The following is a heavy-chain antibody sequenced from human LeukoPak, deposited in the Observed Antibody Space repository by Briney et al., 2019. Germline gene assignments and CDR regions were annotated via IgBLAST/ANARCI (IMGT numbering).Heavy chain of an antibody. V-gene: IGHV3-33*01. CDR3: ARGGYGYSGYIDY. J-gene: IGHJ4*02. Sequence: GGSLRLSCAASGFTFSSYGMHWVRQAPGKGLEWVAVIWYDGSNKYYADSVKGRFTISRDNSKNTLYLQMNSLRAEDTAVYYCARGGYGYSGYIDYWGQGTLVTVSS. CDR1: GFTFSSYG. D-gene: IGHD5-12*01. CDR2: IWYDGSNK.